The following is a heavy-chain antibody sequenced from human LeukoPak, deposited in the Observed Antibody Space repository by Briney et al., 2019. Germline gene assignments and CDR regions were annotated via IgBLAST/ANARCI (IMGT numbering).Heavy chain of an antibody. CDR3: ARSSESYDSSGYYSYYFDY. CDR1: GGSISSYY. CDR2: IYYSGST. Sequence: PSETLSLTCTASGGSISSYYWSWIRQPPGKGLEWIGYIYYSGSTHYNPSLKSRVTISVDTSKNQFSLKLRSVTAADTAVYYCARSSESYDSSGYYSYYFDYWGQGTLVTVSS. J-gene: IGHJ4*02. D-gene: IGHD3-22*01. V-gene: IGHV4-59*01.